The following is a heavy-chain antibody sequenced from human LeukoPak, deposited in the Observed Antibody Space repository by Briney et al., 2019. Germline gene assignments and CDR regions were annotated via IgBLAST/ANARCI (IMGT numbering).Heavy chain of an antibody. V-gene: IGHV3-23*01. CDR2: ISGSGSTI. D-gene: IGHD3-22*01. CDR3: ARARYYYDSSGYYWDAFDI. Sequence: GGSLRLSCAASGFTFSSYAMSWVRQAPGKGLEWVSAISGSGSTIYYADSVKGRFTISRDNAKNSLCLQMNSLRAEDTAVYYCARARYYYDSSGYYWDAFDIWGQGTMVTVSS. J-gene: IGHJ3*02. CDR1: GFTFSSYA.